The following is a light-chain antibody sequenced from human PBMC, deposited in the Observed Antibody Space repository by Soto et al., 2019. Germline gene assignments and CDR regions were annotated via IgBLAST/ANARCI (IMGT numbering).Light chain of an antibody. CDR1: RSISGRY. V-gene: IGKV3-20*01. Sequence: ETVLTQSPGSLSFSPGEGSSLSCTSSRSISGRYLAWYQQRPGQAPRLLIYEASSRATGIPDRFSGSGSGTDFTLTISRLEPEDFAVYYCQQYATSPQTFGQGTKVDIK. J-gene: IGKJ1*01. CDR3: QQYATSPQT. CDR2: EAS.